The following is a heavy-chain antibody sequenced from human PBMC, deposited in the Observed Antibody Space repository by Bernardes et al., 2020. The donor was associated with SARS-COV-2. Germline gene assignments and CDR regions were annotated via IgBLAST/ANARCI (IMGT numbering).Heavy chain of an antibody. D-gene: IGHD2-21*02. CDR2: IYSSGSY. CDR1: GGSISSSNYY. Sequence: SETLSLTCSVSGGSISSSNYYWGWIRQPPGKGLVWNGSIYSSGSYYYNPSTQSRATESIDTSKNQFSLRLRFVTAADTAVYFCAGSSCGIDCYIGGLRSWDYGMDVWGQGTTVTVSS. J-gene: IGHJ6*02. CDR3: AGSSCGIDCYIGGLRSWDYGMDV. V-gene: IGHV4-39*01.